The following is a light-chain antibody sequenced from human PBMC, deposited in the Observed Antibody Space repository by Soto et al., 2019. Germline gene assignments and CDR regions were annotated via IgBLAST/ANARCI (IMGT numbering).Light chain of an antibody. CDR3: QVWDTTTDLGV. Sequence: SYELTQSHSLSVAPGKTAIFTCGGNNIGAKSDHWYQQKPGQAPVVVIYYGRDRPSGIPERFSGSNSGNTATLTISRVEAGDEADYYCQVWDTTTDLGVFGGGTKLTVL. CDR2: YGR. CDR1: NIGAKS. J-gene: IGLJ3*02. V-gene: IGLV3-21*04.